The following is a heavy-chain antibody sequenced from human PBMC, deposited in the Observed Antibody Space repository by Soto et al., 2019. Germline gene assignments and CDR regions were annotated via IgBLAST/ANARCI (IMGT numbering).Heavy chain of an antibody. CDR2: INSDGSST. CDR3: ARDVVPAAEDWFDP. Sequence: GGSLRLSCAASGFTFSSYWMHWVRQAPGKGLLWFSRINSDGSSTSYADSVKGRFTISRDNAKNTLYLQMNSLRAEDTAVYYCARDVVPAAEDWFDPWGQGTLVTVSS. D-gene: IGHD2-2*01. CDR1: GFTFSSYW. V-gene: IGHV3-74*01. J-gene: IGHJ5*02.